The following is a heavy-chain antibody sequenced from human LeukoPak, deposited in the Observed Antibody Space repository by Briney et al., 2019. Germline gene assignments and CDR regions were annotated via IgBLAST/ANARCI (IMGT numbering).Heavy chain of an antibody. J-gene: IGHJ3*02. CDR3: ATVDSSGKLDAFDI. Sequence: ASVKVSCKVSGYTLTELSMHWVRQAPGKGLEWMGGFDPEDGETIYAQKFQGRVTMTEDTSTDTAYMELSSLRSEDTAVYHCATVDSSGKLDAFDIWGQGTMVTVSS. V-gene: IGHV1-24*01. CDR2: FDPEDGET. CDR1: GYTLTELS. D-gene: IGHD3-22*01.